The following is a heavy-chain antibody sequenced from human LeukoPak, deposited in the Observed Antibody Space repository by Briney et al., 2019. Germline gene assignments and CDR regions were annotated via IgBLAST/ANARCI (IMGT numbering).Heavy chain of an antibody. Sequence: GGSLRLSCAASGFTFSSYAMSWVRQAPGKGLERVAIIKQDGSEKYYVDSVKGRFTISRDNAKNSLYLQMNSLRVEDTAVYYCARVKAAAATYFDYWGQGTLVTVSS. CDR3: ARVKAAAATYFDY. CDR2: IKQDGSEK. J-gene: IGHJ4*02. CDR1: GFTFSSYA. V-gene: IGHV3-7*01. D-gene: IGHD6-13*01.